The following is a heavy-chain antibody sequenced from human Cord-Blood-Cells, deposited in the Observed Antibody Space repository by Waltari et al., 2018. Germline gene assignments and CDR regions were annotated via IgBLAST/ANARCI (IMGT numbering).Heavy chain of an antibody. CDR3: ARDGILTGSNDAFDI. J-gene: IGHJ3*02. D-gene: IGHD3-9*01. CDR1: GYTLTGYY. Sequence: QVQLVQSGAEVKKPGASVKVSCQASGYTLTGYYMHSVRQAPGQGLEWMGWINPNSGGTNYAQKFQGWVTMTRDTSISTAYMELSRLRSDDTAVYYCARDGILTGSNDAFDIWGQGTMVTVSS. V-gene: IGHV1-2*04. CDR2: INPNSGGT.